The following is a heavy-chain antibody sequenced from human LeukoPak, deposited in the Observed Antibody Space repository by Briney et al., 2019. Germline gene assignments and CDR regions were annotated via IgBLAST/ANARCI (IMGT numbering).Heavy chain of an antibody. CDR1: GGSISSGSYY. V-gene: IGHV4-61*02. D-gene: IGHD2/OR15-2a*01. CDR2: IYTSGST. CDR3: AISMTDAFDI. J-gene: IGHJ3*02. Sequence: PSETLSLTCTVSGGSISSGSYYWSWIRQPAGKGLEWIGRIYTSGSTNYNPSLKSRVTISVDTSKNQFSLKLSSVTAADTAVYYCAISMTDAFDIWGQGTMVTVSS.